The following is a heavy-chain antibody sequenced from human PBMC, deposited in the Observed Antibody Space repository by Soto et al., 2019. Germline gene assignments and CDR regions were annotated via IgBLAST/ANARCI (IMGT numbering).Heavy chain of an antibody. CDR2: ISYDGSNK. V-gene: IGHV3-30*03. J-gene: IGHJ4*02. CDR1: GFTFSSYG. D-gene: IGHD6-13*01. CDR3: ATDAIAAAGTSVDY. Sequence: QVQLVESGGGVVQPGRSLRLSCAASGFTFSSYGMHWVRQAPGKGLEWVAVISYDGSNKYYADSVKGRFTISRDNSKNTLYLQMNSLRAEDTAVYYCATDAIAAAGTSVDYWGQGTLVTVSS.